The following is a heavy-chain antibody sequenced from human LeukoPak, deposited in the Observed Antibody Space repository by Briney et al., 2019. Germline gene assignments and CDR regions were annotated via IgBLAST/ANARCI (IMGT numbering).Heavy chain of an antibody. CDR2: ISSSSSYI. CDR1: GFTFSSYS. Sequence: GGSLRLSCAASGFTFSSYSMGWVRQAPGKGLEWVSSISSSSSYIYYADSVKGRFTISRDNAKNSLYLQMNSLGAEDTAVYYCARFWVTSSYFDYWGQGTLVTVSS. CDR3: ARFWVTSSYFDY. V-gene: IGHV3-21*01. D-gene: IGHD2-21*02. J-gene: IGHJ4*02.